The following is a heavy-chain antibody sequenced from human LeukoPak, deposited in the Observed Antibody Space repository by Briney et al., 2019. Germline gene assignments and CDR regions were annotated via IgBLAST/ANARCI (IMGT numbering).Heavy chain of an antibody. CDR1: GFTFSSYE. CDR3: AGGALNYCSSTSCYTYYYGMDV. Sequence: GGSLRLSCAASGFTFSSYEMNWVRQAPGKGLEWVSYISSSGSTIYYADSVKGRFTISRDNAKNSLYLQTNSLRAEDTAVYYCAGGALNYCSSTSCYTYYYGMDVWGQGTTVTVSS. CDR2: ISSSGSTI. D-gene: IGHD2-2*01. V-gene: IGHV3-48*03. J-gene: IGHJ6*02.